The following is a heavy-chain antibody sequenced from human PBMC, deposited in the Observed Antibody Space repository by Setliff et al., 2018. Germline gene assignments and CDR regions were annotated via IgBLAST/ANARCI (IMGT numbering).Heavy chain of an antibody. Sequence: LSLTCSVSGGSITNYYWSWIRQPPGKGLEWIGYISYTGRTNYNPSLKSRVTISADTSKNQFSLKLSSVTAADTAVYYCAREGFGDGAFDIWGQGTMVTVSS. CDR2: ISYTGRT. J-gene: IGHJ3*02. CDR1: GGSITNYY. D-gene: IGHD3-10*01. CDR3: AREGFGDGAFDI. V-gene: IGHV4-59*01.